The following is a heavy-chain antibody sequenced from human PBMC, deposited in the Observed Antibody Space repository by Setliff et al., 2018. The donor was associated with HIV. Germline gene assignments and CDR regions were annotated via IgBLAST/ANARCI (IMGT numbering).Heavy chain of an antibody. CDR2: ITSSGNYK. CDR3: ARGDYYDRSFEA. CDR1: GFTFSTYA. V-gene: IGHV3-21*04. J-gene: IGHJ5*02. D-gene: IGHD3-22*01. Sequence: GGSLRLSCAASGFTFSTYAMHWVRQAPGKGLEWVSSITSSGNYKSYADSVQGRFTISRDNADNSLYLQMNSLRAEDTAVYYCARGDYYDRSFEAWGQGTLVTVSS.